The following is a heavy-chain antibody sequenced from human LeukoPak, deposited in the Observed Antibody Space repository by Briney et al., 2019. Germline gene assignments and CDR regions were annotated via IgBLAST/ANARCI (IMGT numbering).Heavy chain of an antibody. V-gene: IGHV4-39*07. J-gene: IGHJ3*02. CDR2: IYYSGST. D-gene: IGHD1-1*01. Sequence: SETLSLTCTVSGGSISSSSYYWGWIRQPPGRGLEWIGSIYYSGSTYYNPSLKSRVTISVDTSKNQFSLKLSSVTAADTAVYYCARENDSAFDIWGQGTMVTVSS. CDR3: ARENDSAFDI. CDR1: GGSISSSSYY.